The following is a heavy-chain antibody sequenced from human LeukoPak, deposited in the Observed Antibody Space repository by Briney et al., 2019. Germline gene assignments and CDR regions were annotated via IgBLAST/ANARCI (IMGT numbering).Heavy chain of an antibody. D-gene: IGHD4-17*01. J-gene: IGHJ4*02. CDR2: IYYSGST. V-gene: IGHV4-31*03. CDR3: ARGVTTVTTWRFISRYYFDY. CDR1: GGSISSGGYY. Sequence: PSQTLSLTCTVSGGSISSGGYYWSWIRQHLGKGLEWIGYIYYSGSTYYNPSLKSRVTISVDTSKNQFSLKLSSVTAADTAVYYCARGVTTVTTWRFISRYYFDYWGQGTLVTVSS.